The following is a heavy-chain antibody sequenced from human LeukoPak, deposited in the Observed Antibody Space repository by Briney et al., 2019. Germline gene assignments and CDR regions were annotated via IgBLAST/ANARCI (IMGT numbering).Heavy chain of an antibody. CDR3: ARDSYDFWSGYPEDY. Sequence: GGSLRLSCAASGITFSNYGMNWVRQAPGKGLEWVSAISGSSTNTYYADSVEGRFTISRDNSKNTLYLQMNSLRAEDTAVYYCARDSYDFWSGYPEDYWGQGTLVTVSS. V-gene: IGHV3-23*01. J-gene: IGHJ4*02. D-gene: IGHD3-3*01. CDR1: GITFSNYG. CDR2: ISGSSTNT.